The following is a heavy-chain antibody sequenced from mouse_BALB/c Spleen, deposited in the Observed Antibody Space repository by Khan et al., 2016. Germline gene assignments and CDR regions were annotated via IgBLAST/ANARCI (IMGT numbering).Heavy chain of an antibody. Sequence: VQLVESGPGLVKPSQSLSLTCTVTGYSITSDYAWNWIRQFPGNELEWMGYISYSGSTSYNPSLKSRISITRDTSKNQFFLQLNSVTTEDTATYYCARDTTVVAKDYFDYWGQGTTLTVSS. J-gene: IGHJ2*01. CDR1: GYSITSDYA. CDR2: ISYSGST. V-gene: IGHV3-2*02. CDR3: ARDTTVVAKDYFDY. D-gene: IGHD1-1*01.